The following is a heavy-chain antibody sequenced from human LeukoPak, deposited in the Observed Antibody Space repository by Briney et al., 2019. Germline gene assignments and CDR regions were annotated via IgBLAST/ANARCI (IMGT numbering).Heavy chain of an antibody. V-gene: IGHV4-39*01. Sequence: SETPSLTCTVSGGSISSSSYYWGWIRQPPGTGLEWIGSIYYSGSTYYNPSLKSRVTISVDTSKNQFSLKLSSVTAADTAVYYCARHGGYSSSSYDYWGQGTLVTVSS. CDR3: ARHGGYSSSSYDY. CDR1: GGSISSSSYY. CDR2: IYYSGST. J-gene: IGHJ4*02. D-gene: IGHD6-6*01.